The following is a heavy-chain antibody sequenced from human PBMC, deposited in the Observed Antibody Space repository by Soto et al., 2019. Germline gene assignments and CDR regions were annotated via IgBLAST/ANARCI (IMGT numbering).Heavy chain of an antibody. V-gene: IGHV3-30-3*01. D-gene: IGHD1-26*01. Sequence: PGGSLRLSCAASGFTFSSYAMHWVRQAPGKGLEWVAVISYDGSNKYYADSVKGRFTISRDNSKNTLYLQMNSLRAEDTAVYYCARDPTSGSYFGYGMDVWGQGTTVTVSS. J-gene: IGHJ6*02. CDR2: ISYDGSNK. CDR1: GFTFSSYA. CDR3: ARDPTSGSYFGYGMDV.